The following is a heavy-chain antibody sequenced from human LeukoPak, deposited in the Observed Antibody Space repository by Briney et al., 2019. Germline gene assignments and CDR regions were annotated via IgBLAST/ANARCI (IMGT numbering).Heavy chain of an antibody. CDR2: IYWNDDK. Sequence: SGPTLVNPTQTLTLTCTFSGFALSTSGAGVAWIRQPPGKALEWLALIYWNDDKRYSPSLKSRLTITKDTSKNQVVLTMTNMDPVDTATYYCARMNSGSSSTQPSDAYDIWGHGTMVTVSS. CDR3: ARMNSGSSSTQPSDAYDI. J-gene: IGHJ3*02. D-gene: IGHD1-26*01. CDR1: GFALSTSGAG. V-gene: IGHV2-5*01.